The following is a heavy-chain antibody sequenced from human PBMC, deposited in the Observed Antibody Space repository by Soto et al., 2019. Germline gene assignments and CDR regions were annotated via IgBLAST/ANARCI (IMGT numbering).Heavy chain of an antibody. V-gene: IGHV3-48*02. Sequence: VGSLRLSCAASGSTLSSYSMNWVRQAPGKGLEWVAFISPSSSPIYYVDSVKGRFTISRDNAKNSLYLQMNSLRDEDTAMYYCARDGSDLLADWGQGTLVTVSS. J-gene: IGHJ1*01. D-gene: IGHD3-3*01. CDR1: GSTLSSYS. CDR3: ARDGSDLLAD. CDR2: ISPSSSPI.